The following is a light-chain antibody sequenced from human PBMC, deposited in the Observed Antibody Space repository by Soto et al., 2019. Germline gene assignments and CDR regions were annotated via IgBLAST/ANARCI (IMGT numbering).Light chain of an antibody. CDR3: QQYNRWPPKYT. J-gene: IGKJ2*01. CDR1: QSVSSY. CDR2: RAS. V-gene: IGKV3-15*01. Sequence: EIVMTQSPATLSVSPGGRATLSCRASQSVSSYLAWYQQRRGQPPRLLIYRASTRATGIPDRFSGSGSGTAFSLTISSMQSEDFEVYYCQQYNRWPPKYTFGQGTKLEI.